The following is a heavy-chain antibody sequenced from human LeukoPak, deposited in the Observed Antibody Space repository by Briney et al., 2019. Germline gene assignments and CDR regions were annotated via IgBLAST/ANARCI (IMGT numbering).Heavy chain of an antibody. CDR3: ARGLGDCSSTSCSKTDYFDY. J-gene: IGHJ4*02. D-gene: IGHD2-2*01. CDR1: GGTFSSYA. V-gene: IGHV1-69*05. Sequence: SVKVSCKASGGTFSSYAISWVRQAPGQGLEWMGGIIPIFGTANYAQKFQGRVTITTDESTSTAYMELSSLRSEDTAVYYCARGLGDCSSTSCSKTDYFDYWGQGTLVTVSS. CDR2: IIPIFGTA.